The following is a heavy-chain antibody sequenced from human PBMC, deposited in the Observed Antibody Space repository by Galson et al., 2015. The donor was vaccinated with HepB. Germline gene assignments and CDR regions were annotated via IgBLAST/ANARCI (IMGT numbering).Heavy chain of an antibody. CDR1: GYIFSSEA. CDR2: SNAGIYHT. J-gene: IGHJ4*02. CDR3: ARANRVGAPEFYLDY. D-gene: IGHD1-26*01. V-gene: IGHV1-3*01. Sequence: SVKVSCKGSGYIFSSEAIHWVRQAPGQRLEWMGWSNAGIYHTKFSQKFQGRVTITMDTSASTAYMELSSLRSEDTAVYFCARANRVGAPEFYLDYWGQGTQVTVSS.